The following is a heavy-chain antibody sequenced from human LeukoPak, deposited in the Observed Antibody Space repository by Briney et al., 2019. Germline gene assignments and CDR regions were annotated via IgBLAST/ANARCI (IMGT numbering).Heavy chain of an antibody. CDR1: VYTFTSYG. Sequence: ASVKVSCKAFVYTFTSYGISWVRQAPGQGLEWMGWISAYNGNTNYAQKLQGRVTMTTDTSTSTAYMELRSLRSDDTAVYYCARRVFGSGRTRLIDYWGQGTLVTVSS. CDR3: ARRVFGSGRTRLIDY. J-gene: IGHJ4*02. CDR2: ISAYNGNT. D-gene: IGHD3-3*01. V-gene: IGHV1-18*01.